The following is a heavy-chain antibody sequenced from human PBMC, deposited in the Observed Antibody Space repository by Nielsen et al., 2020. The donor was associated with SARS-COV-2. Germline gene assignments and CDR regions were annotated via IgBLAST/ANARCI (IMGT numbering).Heavy chain of an antibody. J-gene: IGHJ6*03. CDR1: GFTFSSYA. V-gene: IGHV3-30-3*01. CDR2: ISYDGSNK. CDR3: ASHKGPYKLPYYYYYMDV. D-gene: IGHD1-14*01. Sequence: GESLKISCAASGFTFSSYAMHWVRQAPGKGLEWVAVISYDGSNKYYADSVKGRFTISRDNSKNTLYLQMNSLRAEDTAVYYCASHKGPYKLPYYYYYMDVWGKGTTVTVSS.